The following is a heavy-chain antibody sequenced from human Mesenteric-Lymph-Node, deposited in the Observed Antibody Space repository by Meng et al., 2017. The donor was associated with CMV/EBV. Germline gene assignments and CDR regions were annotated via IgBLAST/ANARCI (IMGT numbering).Heavy chain of an antibody. CDR1: GFTFSGSA. Sequence: GESLKISGAASGFTFSGSAMHWVRQASGKGLEWVGRIRSKANSYATAYAASVKGRFTISRDDSKNTAYLQMNSLKTEDTAVYYCTSNLNYYYYGMDVWGQGTTVTVSS. D-gene: IGHD1-20*01. CDR3: TSNLNYYYYGMDV. V-gene: IGHV3-73*01. J-gene: IGHJ6*02. CDR2: IRSKANSYAT.